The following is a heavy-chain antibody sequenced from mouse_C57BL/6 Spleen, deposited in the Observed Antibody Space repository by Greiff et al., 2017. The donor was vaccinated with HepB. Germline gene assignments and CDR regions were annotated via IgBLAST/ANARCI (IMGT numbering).Heavy chain of an antibody. CDR1: GYTFTSYW. CDR3: ARSLYGSSYSYWYFDV. V-gene: IGHV1-52*01. J-gene: IGHJ1*03. CDR2: IDPSDSET. Sequence: VQLQQPGAELVRPGSSVKLSCKASGYTFTSYWMHWVKQRPIQGLEWIGNIDPSDSETHYNQKFKDKATLTVDKSSSTAYMQLSSLTSEDSAVYYCARSLYGSSYSYWYFDVWGTWTTVTVSS. D-gene: IGHD1-1*01.